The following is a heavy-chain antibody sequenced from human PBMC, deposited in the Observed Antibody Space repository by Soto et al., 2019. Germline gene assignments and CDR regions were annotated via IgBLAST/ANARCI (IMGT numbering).Heavy chain of an antibody. CDR2: IIPIFGTA. CDR1: GGTFSSYA. CDR3: ARVSYYDSSGYYLGAFDI. V-gene: IGHV1-69*06. Sequence: QVQLVQSRAEVKKPGSSVKVSCKASGGTFSSYAISWVRQAPGQGLEWMGGIIPIFGTANYAQKFQGRVTITADKSTSTAYMELSSLRSEDTAVYYCARVSYYDSSGYYLGAFDIWGQGTMVTVSS. J-gene: IGHJ3*02. D-gene: IGHD3-22*01.